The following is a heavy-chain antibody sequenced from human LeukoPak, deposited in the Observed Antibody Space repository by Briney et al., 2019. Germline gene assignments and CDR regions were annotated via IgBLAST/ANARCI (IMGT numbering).Heavy chain of an antibody. CDR3: ATTRRFTVNWFDP. D-gene: IGHD3-10*01. CDR1: GYTFTGYY. Sequence: ASVKVSCKASGYTFTGYYMHWVRQAPGQGLEWMGRIIPILGIANYAQKFQGRVTITADKSTSTAYMELSSLRSEDTAVYYCATTRRFTVNWFDPWGQGTLVTVSS. V-gene: IGHV1-69*02. CDR2: IIPILGIA. J-gene: IGHJ5*02.